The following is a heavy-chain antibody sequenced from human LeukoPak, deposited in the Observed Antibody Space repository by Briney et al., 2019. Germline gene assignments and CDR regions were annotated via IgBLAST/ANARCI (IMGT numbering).Heavy chain of an antibody. CDR3: ARGDTTAVYYFDY. J-gene: IGHJ4*02. CDR2: ISSSGSTI. D-gene: IGHD4-23*01. CDR1: GFTFSSYE. V-gene: IGHV3-48*03. Sequence: GGSLRLSCAASGFTFSSYEMNWVRQAPGKGLEWVSYISSSGSTIYYADSVKGRFTISRDNAKNSLYLQMNSLRAEDTAVYYCARGDTTAVYYFDYWGQGTLVTVSS.